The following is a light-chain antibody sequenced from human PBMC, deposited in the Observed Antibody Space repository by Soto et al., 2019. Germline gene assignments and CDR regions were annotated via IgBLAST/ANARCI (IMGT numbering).Light chain of an antibody. CDR2: GNS. J-gene: IGLJ1*01. V-gene: IGLV1-40*01. Sequence: QSVLTQPPSVSGAPGQRVTISCTGSSSNIGAGYHVHWYQQLPGTAPKLLIYGNSNRPSGVPDRFSGSRPGTSASLAISGLQAEDDADYYCSAYTSSSTYVFGTGTKVTV. CDR1: SSNIGAGYH. CDR3: SAYTSSSTYV.